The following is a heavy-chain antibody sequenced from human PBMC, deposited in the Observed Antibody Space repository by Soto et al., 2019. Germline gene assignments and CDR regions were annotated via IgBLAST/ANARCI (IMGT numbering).Heavy chain of an antibody. CDR3: AASIFYYGMDV. Sequence: GESLKISCTGSGYTFTTYWIAWVRQMPGKGLEWMGIIYPGDSETTYSPSFQGQVTISADKSISTAYLQWRSLRASDTAMYYCAASIFYYGMDVWGQGTTVTVSS. V-gene: IGHV5-51*01. CDR2: IYPGDSET. J-gene: IGHJ6*02. CDR1: GYTFTTYW.